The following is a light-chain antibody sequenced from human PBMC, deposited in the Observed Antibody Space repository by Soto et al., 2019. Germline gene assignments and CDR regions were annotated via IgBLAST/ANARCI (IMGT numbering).Light chain of an antibody. CDR1: QSVSSSY. CDR2: GAS. V-gene: IGKV3-20*01. J-gene: IGKJ1*01. Sequence: PGERATLSCRASQSVSSSYLAWYQQKPVQAPRLLSYGASSRATGISDRFSGSGSGTDFTLTISRLEPEDFAVYYCQQYGSSPRTFGQGTKVDIK. CDR3: QQYGSSPRT.